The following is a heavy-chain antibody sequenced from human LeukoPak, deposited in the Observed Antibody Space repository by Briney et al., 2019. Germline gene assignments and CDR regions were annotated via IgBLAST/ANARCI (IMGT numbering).Heavy chain of an antibody. D-gene: IGHD5-24*01. V-gene: IGHV4-31*03. CDR1: GGSISSGGYY. CDR2: IYYSGST. J-gene: IGHJ4*02. CDR3: ARVVEVGRGGYTYYFDY. Sequence: SETLSLTCTVSGGSISSGGYYWSWIRQHPGKGLEWSGYIYYSGSTYYNPSLKSRVTISVDTSKNQFSLKLSSVTAADTAVYYCARVVEVGRGGYTYYFDYWGQGTLVTVSS.